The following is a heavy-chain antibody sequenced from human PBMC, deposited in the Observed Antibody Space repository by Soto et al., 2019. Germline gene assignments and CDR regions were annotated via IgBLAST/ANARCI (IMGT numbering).Heavy chain of an antibody. Sequence: GGSLRLSRAASGFTFSNYWMHWVRQVPGKGLVWVSHIDSDGNHTTYADSVKGRFTISRDNSKNTLYLQMNSLRVEDTAVYYCAKGHSDSYYYFDYWGQGALVTVSS. CDR3: AKGHSDSYYYFDY. V-gene: IGHV3-74*01. CDR2: IDSDGNHT. D-gene: IGHD3-22*01. J-gene: IGHJ4*02. CDR1: GFTFSNYW.